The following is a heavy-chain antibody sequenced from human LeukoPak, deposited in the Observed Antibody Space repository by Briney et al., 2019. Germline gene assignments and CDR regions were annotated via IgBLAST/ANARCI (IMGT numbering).Heavy chain of an antibody. J-gene: IGHJ4*02. CDR2: INTGDSNT. CDR3: ARHETLDSRGYPDY. Sequence: VECLKIKCKGSRYRFIRYWIGWLRQMLGKGVVWMWIINTGDSNTRYSLHFQDQVTISTATSIGTAYLQWSSLKASDTSLCFCARHETLDSRGYPDYWGQGTVGPVSS. CDR1: RYRFIRYW. D-gene: IGHD3-22*01. V-gene: IGHV5-51*01.